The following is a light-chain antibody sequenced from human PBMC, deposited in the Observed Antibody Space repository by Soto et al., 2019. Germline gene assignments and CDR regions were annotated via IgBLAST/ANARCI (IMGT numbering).Light chain of an antibody. CDR1: HGVISSY. V-gene: IGKV3-20*01. Sequence: IVLTQSPGTLSLSPGERATLSCRAIHGVISSYLAWFQQRPGRAPRLLIYGASKRATDIPDRFTGSGSGTEFTLTISSLQSEDFAVYYCQQYNNWPPALTFGGGTKVDIK. CDR3: QQYNNWPPALT. CDR2: GAS. J-gene: IGKJ4*01.